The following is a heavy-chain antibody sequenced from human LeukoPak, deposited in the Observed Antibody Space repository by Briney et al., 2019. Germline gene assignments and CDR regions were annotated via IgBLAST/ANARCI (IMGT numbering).Heavy chain of an antibody. CDR1: GYSFTGYY. V-gene: IGHV1-2*02. CDR2: INSNTGGT. Sequence: ASVKVSFKASGYSFTGYYIHWVRQAPGKGLEWVGWINSNTGGTKYAQKFQDRVTVTRDKSINTVHMELSRLRSDDTAVYFCARDVLGYNSSSSDWGQGTLVSVSS. D-gene: IGHD5-24*01. CDR3: ARDVLGYNSSSSD. J-gene: IGHJ4*02.